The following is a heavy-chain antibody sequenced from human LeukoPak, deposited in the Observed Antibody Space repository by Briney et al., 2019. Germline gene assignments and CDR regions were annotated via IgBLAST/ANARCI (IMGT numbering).Heavy chain of an antibody. D-gene: IGHD6-13*01. CDR1: GSTFSSSA. Sequence: GGSLRLSCAASGSTFSSSAMSWFGQAPGKGLDWFSAISGSGGSTYYADSVKGRFTISRDNSKNTLYLQMNSLRAEDTAVCYCAKVGYSSSWGGYYFDYWGQGTLVTVSS. CDR2: ISGSGGST. V-gene: IGHV3-23*01. J-gene: IGHJ4*02. CDR3: AKVGYSSSWGGYYFDY.